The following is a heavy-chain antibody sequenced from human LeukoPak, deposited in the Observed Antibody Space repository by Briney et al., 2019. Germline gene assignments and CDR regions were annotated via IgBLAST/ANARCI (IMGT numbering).Heavy chain of an antibody. CDR3: ARQGDGYNGYYFDY. D-gene: IGHD5-24*01. V-gene: IGHV3-20*04. J-gene: IGHJ4*02. CDR2: INWNGGST. CDR1: GFTFDDYG. Sequence: GGSLRLSCAASGFTFDDYGMSWVRQAPGKGLEWVSGINWNGGSTGYADSVKGRFTISGDNAKNSLYLQMNSLRAEDTALYYCARQGDGYNGYYFDYWGQGTLVTVSS.